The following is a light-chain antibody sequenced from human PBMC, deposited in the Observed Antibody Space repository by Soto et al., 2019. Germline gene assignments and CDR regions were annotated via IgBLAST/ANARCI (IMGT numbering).Light chain of an antibody. V-gene: IGKV3-11*01. CDR2: DAS. Sequence: ETVWIQTARTLAVYGKGVATVCRRASQSVSSYLAWYQQKPGQAPRLLIYDASNRATGIPARFRGRRSGAYFTLLRTRQSREDVPLNYGQPYASAGTFGQGTKVDIK. CDR3: QPYASAGT. CDR1: QSVSSY. J-gene: IGKJ1*01.